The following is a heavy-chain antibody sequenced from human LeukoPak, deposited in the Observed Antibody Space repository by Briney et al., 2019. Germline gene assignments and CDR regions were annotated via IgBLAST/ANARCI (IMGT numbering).Heavy chain of an antibody. Sequence: PGGSLRLSCAASGFTFSSYSMNWVRQTPGKGLEWVSSISSSSSYIFYADSVKGRFTMSRDNAKKSLFLQMNSLRAEDTAVYYCARDYGDYEPGRHHYYYYYMDVWGEGTTVTVSS. CDR3: ARDYGDYEPGRHHYYYYYMDV. CDR2: ISSSSSYI. D-gene: IGHD4-17*01. CDR1: GFTFSSYS. V-gene: IGHV3-21*01. J-gene: IGHJ6*03.